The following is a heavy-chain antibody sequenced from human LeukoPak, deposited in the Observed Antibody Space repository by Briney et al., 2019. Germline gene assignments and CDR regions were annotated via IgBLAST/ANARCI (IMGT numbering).Heavy chain of an antibody. Sequence: GGSLRLSCAASGFTFSSYAMHWVRQAPGKGLEYVSAISSNGGSTYYANSVKGRFTISRDNSKNTLYLQMGSLRAEDMAVYYCARSLGGYSYGLEGYYFDTGAREPWSPSPQ. J-gene: IGHJ4*02. CDR1: GFTFSSYA. D-gene: IGHD5-18*01. V-gene: IGHV3-64*01. CDR3: ARSLGGYSYGLEGYYFDT. CDR2: ISSNGGST.